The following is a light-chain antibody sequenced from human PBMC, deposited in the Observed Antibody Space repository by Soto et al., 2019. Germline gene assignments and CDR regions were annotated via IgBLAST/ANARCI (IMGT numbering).Light chain of an antibody. Sequence: QSVLTQPPSASGTPGQRVTIPCSGSSSNIGSYTVNWYQQLPGTAPKLLIYSNNQRPSGVPDRISGSKSGTSASLAISGLQSEDEADYYCAAWDDSLNGYVFGTGTKLTVL. V-gene: IGLV1-44*01. CDR3: AAWDDSLNGYV. CDR1: SSNIGSYT. J-gene: IGLJ1*01. CDR2: SNN.